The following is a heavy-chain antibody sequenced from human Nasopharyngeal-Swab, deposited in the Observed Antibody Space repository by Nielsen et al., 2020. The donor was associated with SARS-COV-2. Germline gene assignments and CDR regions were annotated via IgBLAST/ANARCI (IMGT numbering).Heavy chain of an antibody. V-gene: IGHV3-21*01. D-gene: IGHD6-13*01. CDR1: GFTFNTYS. CDR3: ARDLLSSWRAIGNWYFDL. CDR2: VSSTSTYI. J-gene: IGHJ2*01. Sequence: GESLKISYAASGFTFNTYSMNWVRQAPGKGLEWVSSVSSTSTYIYYADSVKGRFTISRDNAENSLYLQMNSLRAEDTAVYYCARDLLSSWRAIGNWYFDLWGRGTLVTVSS.